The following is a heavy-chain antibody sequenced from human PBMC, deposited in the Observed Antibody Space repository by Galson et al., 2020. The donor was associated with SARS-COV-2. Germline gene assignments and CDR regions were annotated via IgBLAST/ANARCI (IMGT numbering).Heavy chain of an antibody. Sequence: GGSLRLSCAASGFTVSSNYMSWVRQAPGKGLEWVSDIYNGGSTYYADSVKGRFTISRDNSKNTLYLQMNSLRAEDTAVYYCARYLDYYGMDVWGQGTTVTVSS. J-gene: IGHJ6*02. CDR1: GFTVSSNY. CDR3: ARYLDYYGMDV. CDR2: IYNGGST. V-gene: IGHV3-53*01.